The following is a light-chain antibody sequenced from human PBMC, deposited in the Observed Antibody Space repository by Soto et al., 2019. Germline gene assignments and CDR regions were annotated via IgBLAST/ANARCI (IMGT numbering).Light chain of an antibody. J-gene: IGKJ1*01. CDR1: QSISSW. V-gene: IGKV1-5*03. Sequence: DVQVPQSPSTLSASVGDSVPITCRASQSISSWLAWYQQKPGKATKLLIYKASTLESGVPSNFSGSGSGTEFTLTISSLQPEDFATYYCQQYNSYPWTVGQGTKVDNK. CDR3: QQYNSYPWT. CDR2: KAS.